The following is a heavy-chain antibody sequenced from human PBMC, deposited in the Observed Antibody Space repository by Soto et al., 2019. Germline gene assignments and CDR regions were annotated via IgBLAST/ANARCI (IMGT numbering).Heavy chain of an antibody. CDR3: ARGRQVAPSALFRRAGDYSLDV. D-gene: IGHD2-2*01. CDR2: INHRGST. Sequence: SETLSLTCAVYGGSFSGYQWTWIRQPPGKGLEWIGEINHRGSTNLNPSLGSRVTFLVDTSKNQFSLKLRPVTAADTAVYYCARGRQVAPSALFRRAGDYSLDVWGQGTTVTVSS. CDR1: GGSFSGYQ. J-gene: IGHJ6*02. V-gene: IGHV4-34*01.